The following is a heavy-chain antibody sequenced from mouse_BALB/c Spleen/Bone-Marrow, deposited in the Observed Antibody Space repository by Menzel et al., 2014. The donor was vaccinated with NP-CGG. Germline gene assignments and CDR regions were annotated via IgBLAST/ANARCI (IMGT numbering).Heavy chain of an antibody. Sequence: QVQLKQSGAELVRPGTSVKMSCKAAGYIFTNFWIGWVKQRPGHGLEWIGDIYPKNDDANYNEKFKGRATLTVDTSSSTAYMQLSGLTSEDSAIYYCTRHYGNYDYWGQGSTLTVAS. V-gene: IGHV1-63*02. CDR1: GYIFTNFW. J-gene: IGHJ2*01. CDR2: IYPKNDDA. CDR3: TRHYGNYDY. D-gene: IGHD2-1*01.